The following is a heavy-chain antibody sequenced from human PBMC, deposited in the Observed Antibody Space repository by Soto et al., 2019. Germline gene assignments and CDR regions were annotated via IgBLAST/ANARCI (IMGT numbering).Heavy chain of an antibody. CDR3: TRSRFPYYFDY. V-gene: IGHV3-74*01. CDR2: ITNDGRGT. CDR1: GYTFSDYW. D-gene: IGHD3-3*01. Sequence: GGSLRLSCVASGYTFSDYWVHWVRQAPGKGLVWVSRITNDGRGTTYADAVKGRVTISRDNAKGTLYLQMNSLRIEDSAVYYCTRSRFPYYFDYWGQGVLVTVSS. J-gene: IGHJ4*02.